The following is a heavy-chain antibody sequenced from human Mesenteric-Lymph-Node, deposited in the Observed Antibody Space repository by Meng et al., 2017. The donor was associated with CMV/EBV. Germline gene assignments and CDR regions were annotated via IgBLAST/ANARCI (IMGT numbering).Heavy chain of an antibody. Sequence: GESLKISCVASDFTTSTYTMNWVRQAPGKGLEWVASISSSTLYMLYADSVKGRFTISRDNAENSLYLQMNSLRAEDTAVYYCARASSKYYYGMDVWGQGTTVTVSS. J-gene: IGHJ6*02. CDR2: ISSSTLYM. CDR3: ARASSKYYYGMDV. V-gene: IGHV3-21*01. CDR1: DFTTSTYT. D-gene: IGHD4-11*01.